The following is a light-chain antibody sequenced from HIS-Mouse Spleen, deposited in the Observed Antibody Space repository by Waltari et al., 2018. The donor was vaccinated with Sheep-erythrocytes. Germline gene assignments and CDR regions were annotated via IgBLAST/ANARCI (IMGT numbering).Light chain of an antibody. CDR2: RTT. CDR1: SSNIGSNT. CDR3: AAWDDSLNGVV. V-gene: IGLV1-44*01. J-gene: IGLJ2*01. Sequence: QSVLTQPPSASGTPGQRVTISCSGSSSNIGSNTVNWYQQLPGTAPQLLIYRTTPRPSGVPDRFSGSKSGTSASLAISGLQSEDEADYYCAAWDDSLNGVVFGGGTKLTVL.